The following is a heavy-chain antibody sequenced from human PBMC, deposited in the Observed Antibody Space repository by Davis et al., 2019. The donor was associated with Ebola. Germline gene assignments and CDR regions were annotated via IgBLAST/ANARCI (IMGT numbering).Heavy chain of an antibody. V-gene: IGHV1-69-2*01. Sequence: ASVKVSCKVSGYTFTDYYMHWMQQAPGKGLEWMGLVDPEDGETIYAEKFQGRVTMTRDTSTSTVYMEVSSLISDDTAVYYCARARGGTEYDAFDIWGQGTMVTVSS. J-gene: IGHJ3*02. CDR2: VDPEDGET. D-gene: IGHD2-8*02. CDR3: ARARGGTEYDAFDI. CDR1: GYTFTDYY.